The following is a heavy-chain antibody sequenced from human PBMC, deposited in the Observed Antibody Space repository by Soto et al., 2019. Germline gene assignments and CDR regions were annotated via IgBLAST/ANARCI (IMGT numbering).Heavy chain of an antibody. CDR3: ARGGHSSSWFSGWFDP. J-gene: IGHJ5*02. Sequence: QVQLQESGPGLVKPSETLSLTCTVSGGSISSYYWSWIRQPPGKGLEWIGYIYYSGSTNYNPSLKSRVTISVDTSKNQFSLKLSSVTAADTAVDYCARGGHSSSWFSGWFDPWGQGTLVTVSS. V-gene: IGHV4-59*01. CDR1: GGSISSYY. D-gene: IGHD6-13*01. CDR2: IYYSGST.